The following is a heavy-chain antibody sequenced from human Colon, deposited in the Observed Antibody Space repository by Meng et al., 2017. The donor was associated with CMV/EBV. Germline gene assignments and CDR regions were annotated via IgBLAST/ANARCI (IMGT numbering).Heavy chain of an antibody. CDR3: ARESVAVPGTRFFDF. J-gene: IGHJ2*01. D-gene: IGHD6-19*01. Sequence: SETLSLTCSVSGDYITNYYWTWIRQPPGKGLEWIGYIYYDGTTNYNPSLRSRVTFSIDSSKKQFSLRLTSVTAADTAVYYCARESVAVPGTRFFDFWGRGTLVTVSS. V-gene: IGHV4-59*01. CDR1: GDYITNYY. CDR2: IYYDGTT.